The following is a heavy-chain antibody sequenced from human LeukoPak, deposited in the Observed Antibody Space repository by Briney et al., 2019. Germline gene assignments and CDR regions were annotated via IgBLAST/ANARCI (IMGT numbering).Heavy chain of an antibody. Sequence: GSLRLSCAASGFTFSNYEMNWVRQAPGKGLEWIGEISLSGQTNFNPSLNGRVTMSLDESRNQLSLKLTSVTAADTAIYYCSRESGAFCPFGYWGQGTLVIVPP. CDR1: GFTFSNYEM. CDR3: SRESGAFCPFGY. V-gene: IGHV4-4*02. D-gene: IGHD1-26*01. J-gene: IGHJ4*02. CDR2: ISLSGQT.